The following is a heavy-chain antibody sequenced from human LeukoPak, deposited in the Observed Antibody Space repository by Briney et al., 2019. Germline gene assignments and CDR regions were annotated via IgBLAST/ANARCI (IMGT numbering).Heavy chain of an antibody. CDR3: ARHPGRGLDY. CDR2: IYYTGRT. V-gene: IGHV4-59*08. CDR1: GGSLSGYY. D-gene: IGHD2-15*01. J-gene: IGHJ4*02. Sequence: SETLSLTCTVSGGSLSGYYWSWIRQPPGQGLESIGYIYYTGRTNLNPSLKSRVTLSIDRSKGQFSLKMTSLTAADTAVYYCARHPGRGLDYWGQGALVTVSS.